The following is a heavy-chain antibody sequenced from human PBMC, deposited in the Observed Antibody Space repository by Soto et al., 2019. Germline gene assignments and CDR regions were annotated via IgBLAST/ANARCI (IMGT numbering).Heavy chain of an antibody. V-gene: IGHV4-39*01. CDR1: GGSISSTDYY. D-gene: IGHD3-3*01. CDR2: IYYSGNT. Sequence: SETLSLTCTVSGGSISSTDYYWGWIRQPPGKGLEWIGSIYYSGNTYYNPSLKSRVSISVDTSRNQFSLKLSSVTAADTTVYFCARQLRITIFGVVTHAFDIWGQGTMVTVSS. CDR3: ARQLRITIFGVVTHAFDI. J-gene: IGHJ3*02.